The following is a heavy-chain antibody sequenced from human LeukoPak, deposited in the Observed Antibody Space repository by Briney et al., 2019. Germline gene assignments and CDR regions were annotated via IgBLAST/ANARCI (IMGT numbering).Heavy chain of an antibody. CDR1: GFTFSSYA. Sequence: GGSLRLSCAASGFTFSSYAMSWVRQAPGKGLEWVSAISGSGGSTYYADSVKGRFTISRDNSKNTLYLQMNSLRAEDTAVYYCAKDREYSYGPAYFDYWGRGTLVTVSS. V-gene: IGHV3-23*01. J-gene: IGHJ4*02. CDR2: ISGSGGST. D-gene: IGHD5-18*01. CDR3: AKDREYSYGPAYFDY.